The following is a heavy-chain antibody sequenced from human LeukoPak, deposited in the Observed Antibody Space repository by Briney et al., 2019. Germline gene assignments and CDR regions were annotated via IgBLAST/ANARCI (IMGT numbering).Heavy chain of an antibody. CDR2: INPNSGGT. V-gene: IGHV1-2*02. CDR3: ARDIYVFGGATTRTFDY. Sequence: ASVKVSCKASGYTFTGYYMHWVRQAPGQGLEWMGWINPNSGGTNYAQKFQGRVTMTRDTSISTAYMELSRLRSDDTAVYYCARDIYVFGGATTRTFDYGGQGPLPTAS. CDR1: GYTFTGYY. D-gene: IGHD3-16*01. J-gene: IGHJ4*02.